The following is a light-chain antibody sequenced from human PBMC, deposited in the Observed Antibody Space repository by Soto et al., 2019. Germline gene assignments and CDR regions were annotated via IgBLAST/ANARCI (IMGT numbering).Light chain of an antibody. CDR2: GAS. Sequence: EIVMTQSPATLSVSPGERATLSCRASQSVSSNLAWYQQKPGQAPRLLIYGASTWATGITARFSGSGSGTEFTLIISSLQSEDFAVYYCQQYDNWPRTFGQGTKVEL. V-gene: IGKV3-15*01. CDR3: QQYDNWPRT. CDR1: QSVSSN. J-gene: IGKJ1*01.